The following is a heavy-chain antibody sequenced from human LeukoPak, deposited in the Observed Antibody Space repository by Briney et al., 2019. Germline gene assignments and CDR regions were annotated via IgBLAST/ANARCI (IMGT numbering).Heavy chain of an antibody. V-gene: IGHV1-24*01. J-gene: IGHJ6*03. Sequence: ASVKVSCKVSGYTLTELSMHWVRQAPGKGLEWMGGFDPEDGETIYAQKFQGRVTMTEDTSTDTAYMELSSLRSEDTAVYYCARDLIAAAGTPEGYMDVWGKGTTVTVSS. D-gene: IGHD6-13*01. CDR1: GYTLTELS. CDR3: ARDLIAAAGTPEGYMDV. CDR2: FDPEDGET.